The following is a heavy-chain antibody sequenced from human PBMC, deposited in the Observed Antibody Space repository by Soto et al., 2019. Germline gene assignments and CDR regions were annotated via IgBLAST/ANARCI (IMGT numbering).Heavy chain of an antibody. J-gene: IGHJ4*02. CDR3: ARDMRYSSSWLEEYYFDY. CDR2: ISSGSRTI. CDR1: GFTFSSYS. D-gene: IGHD6-13*01. V-gene: IGHV3-48*02. Sequence: GGSLRLSCAASGFTFSSYSMNWVRQAPGKGLEWVSYISSGSRTIYYADSVKGRFTISRDNAKNSLYLQMNSLRDEDTAVYYCARDMRYSSSWLEEYYFDYWGQGTLVTVSS.